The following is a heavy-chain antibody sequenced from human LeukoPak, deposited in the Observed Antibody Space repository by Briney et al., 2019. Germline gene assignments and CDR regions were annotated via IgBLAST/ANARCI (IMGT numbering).Heavy chain of an antibody. J-gene: IGHJ5*02. CDR1: GYTFTSYA. CDR3: ARFDSWNWFDP. Sequence: ASVKVSCKASGYTFTSYAMHWVRQAPGQRLEWMGWINAGNGNTKYSQKSQGRVTITRDTSASTAYMELSSLRSEDTAVYYCARFDSWNWFDPWGQGTLVTVSS. CDR2: INAGNGNT. V-gene: IGHV1-3*01. D-gene: IGHD3-22*01.